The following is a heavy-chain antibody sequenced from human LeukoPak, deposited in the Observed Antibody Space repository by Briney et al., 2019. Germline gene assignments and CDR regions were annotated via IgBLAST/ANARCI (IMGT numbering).Heavy chain of an antibody. CDR2: IIPIFSTA. V-gene: IGHV1-69*05. CDR3: AKYDHLYNLFDP. Sequence: GASVKVSCKASGGTFSSFAITWVRQAPGQGLEWMGGIIPIFSTANYAQKFQGRVTITTDESTSTAYMELSSLRSEDTAVYYCAKYDHLYNLFDPWGQGTLVTVSS. CDR1: GGTFSSFA. J-gene: IGHJ5*02. D-gene: IGHD3-16*01.